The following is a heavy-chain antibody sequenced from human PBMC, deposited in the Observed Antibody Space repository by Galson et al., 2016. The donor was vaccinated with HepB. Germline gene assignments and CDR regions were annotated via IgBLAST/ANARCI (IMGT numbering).Heavy chain of an antibody. V-gene: IGHV3-21*01. D-gene: IGHD3-9*01. Sequence: SLRLSCAGSGFTFSDYSMNWVRQAPGKGLEWVASISTGSSYIYYADSLKGRFTVSRDNAKNSMFLQMNSLRGEDTAMYFCARYSLPYDALDIWGQGTMVNDSS. CDR2: ISTGSSYI. J-gene: IGHJ3*02. CDR3: ARYSLPYDALDI. CDR1: GFTFSDYS.